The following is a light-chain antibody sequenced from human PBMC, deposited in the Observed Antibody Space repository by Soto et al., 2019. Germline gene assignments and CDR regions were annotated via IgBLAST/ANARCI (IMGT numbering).Light chain of an antibody. CDR1: SSNIGKNY. Sequence: QSVLTQPPSVSAAPGQKVTICCSGASSNIGKNYVSWYQQLPGAAPKLVIFDTNKRPSGIPDRFSGSKSGTSAALDITALQTGDEADYYCGTWDTSLSAVVFGGGTKVTVL. CDR2: DTN. J-gene: IGLJ2*01. V-gene: IGLV1-51*01. CDR3: GTWDTSLSAVV.